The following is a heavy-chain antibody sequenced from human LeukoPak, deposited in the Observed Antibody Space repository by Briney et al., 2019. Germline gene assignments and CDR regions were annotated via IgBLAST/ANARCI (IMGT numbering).Heavy chain of an antibody. CDR2: ISGSGGST. Sequence: GGSLRLSCAASGFTFSSYAMSWVRQAPGKGLEWVSAISGSGGSTYYADSVKGRFTISRDNSKNTLYLQMNSLRAEDTAVYYYATVDIVATIWPVDYWGQGTLVTVSS. D-gene: IGHD5-12*01. V-gene: IGHV3-23*01. J-gene: IGHJ4*02. CDR1: GFTFSSYA. CDR3: ATVDIVATIWPVDY.